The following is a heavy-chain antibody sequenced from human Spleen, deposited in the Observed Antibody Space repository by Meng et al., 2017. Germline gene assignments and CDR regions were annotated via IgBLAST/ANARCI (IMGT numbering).Heavy chain of an antibody. CDR3: ATSSSSWDGFDY. V-gene: IGHV3-23*01. D-gene: IGHD6-13*01. CDR2: LSGGGFTT. J-gene: IGHJ4*02. Sequence: GGSLRLSCAASGFSFSSYAMSWVRHAPGKGLEWVSALSGGGFTTYYADSVKGRFTISRDNSENTLYLQMSSLRAEDSAVYYCATSSSSWDGFDYWGQGTLVTVSS. CDR1: GFSFSSYA.